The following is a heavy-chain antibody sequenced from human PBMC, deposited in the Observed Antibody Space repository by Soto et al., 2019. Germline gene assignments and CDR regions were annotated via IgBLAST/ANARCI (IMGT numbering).Heavy chain of an antibody. CDR1: GGSFSGYY. Sequence: SETLSLTCAVYGGSFSGYYWSWIRQPPGKGLEWIGEINHSGSTNYNPSLKSRVTISVDTSKNQFSLKLSSVTAADTAVYYCARGTLDYDFWSGSLNWFDPWGQGTLVTVSA. V-gene: IGHV4-34*01. CDR2: INHSGST. D-gene: IGHD3-3*01. CDR3: ARGTLDYDFWSGSLNWFDP. J-gene: IGHJ5*02.